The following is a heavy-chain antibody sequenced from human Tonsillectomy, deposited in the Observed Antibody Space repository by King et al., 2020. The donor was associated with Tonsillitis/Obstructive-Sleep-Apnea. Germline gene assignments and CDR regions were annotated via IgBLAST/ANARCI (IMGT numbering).Heavy chain of an antibody. J-gene: IGHJ2*01. Sequence: VQLVESGGGVVQPGRSLXLXCAASGFTFSSYGMHWVXQAPGKGLEWVAVIGYDGGNQYYADSVKGRFTISRDNSKNTLYLHMNSLRDADTAVYYCAKEARTVVTPFDWYFDPWGRGTLVTVSS. D-gene: IGHD4-23*01. CDR2: IGYDGGNQ. V-gene: IGHV3-33*06. CDR1: GFTFSSYG. CDR3: AKEARTVVTPFDWYFDP.